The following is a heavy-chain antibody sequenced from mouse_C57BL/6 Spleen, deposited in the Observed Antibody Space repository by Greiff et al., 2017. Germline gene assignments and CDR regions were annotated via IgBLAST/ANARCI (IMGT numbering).Heavy chain of an antibody. D-gene: IGHD2-3*01. CDR2: IRNKANGYTT. CDR1: GFTFTDYY. V-gene: IGHV7-3*01. Sequence: EVKLMESGGGLVQPGGSLSLSCAASGFTFTDYYMSWVRQPPGKALEWLGFIRNKANGYTTEYSASVKGRFTIARENSQSILYLQMNALRAEDSVTYYCARYNGGYGAMDYWGQGTSVTVSS. CDR3: ARYNGGYGAMDY. J-gene: IGHJ4*01.